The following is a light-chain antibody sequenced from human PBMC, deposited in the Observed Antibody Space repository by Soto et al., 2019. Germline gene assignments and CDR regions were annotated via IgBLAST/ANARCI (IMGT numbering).Light chain of an antibody. Sequence: QSALTQPRSVSGSPGQSVTISCTGTSSDVGGYNYVSWYQQHPGKAPKLMIYDVTKRPSGVPDRLSGSKSGNTASLTISGLQAEDEADYYYCSYAGSYSWVFGGGTKLTVL. CDR3: CSYAGSYSWV. CDR1: SSDVGGYNY. V-gene: IGLV2-11*01. CDR2: DVT. J-gene: IGLJ3*02.